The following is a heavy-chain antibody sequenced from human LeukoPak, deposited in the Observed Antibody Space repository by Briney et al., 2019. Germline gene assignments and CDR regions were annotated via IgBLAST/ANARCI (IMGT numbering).Heavy chain of an antibody. V-gene: IGHV3-23*01. J-gene: IGHJ4*02. D-gene: IGHD6-13*01. CDR3: ATGSNWYFDY. CDR2: ISGSDGST. Sequence: GGSLRLSCAASGFTFSTYGMTWVRQAPGKGLEWVSHISGSDGSTNYADSVKGPFTISRDNSKNTLYLQMNSLRAEDTAVYYCATGSNWYFDYWGQGTLVTVSS. CDR1: GFTFSTYG.